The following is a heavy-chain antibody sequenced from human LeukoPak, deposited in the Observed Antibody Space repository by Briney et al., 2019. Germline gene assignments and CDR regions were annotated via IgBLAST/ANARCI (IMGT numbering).Heavy chain of an antibody. D-gene: IGHD7-27*01. CDR2: INHSGST. J-gene: IGHJ3*01. CDR3: ARGDLNGVF. V-gene: IGHV4-34*01. CDR1: GGSFSGYY. Sequence: SETLSLTCAVYGGSFSGYYWNWIRQPPGKGLEWIGEINHSGSTNYNPSLKSRVNISVDTSKNQFSLKLSSVTAADTAVYYCARGDLNGVFWGQGTKVTVSS.